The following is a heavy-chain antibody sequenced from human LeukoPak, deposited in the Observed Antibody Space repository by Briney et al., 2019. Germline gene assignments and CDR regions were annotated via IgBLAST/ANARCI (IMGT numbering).Heavy chain of an antibody. D-gene: IGHD3-16*01. CDR3: AKDSLADIDY. CDR1: GFSFSTYG. V-gene: IGHV3-30*02. Sequence: GRSLRLSCAASGFSFSTYGMHWVRQAPGKGLEWVAFIRHDGSIKNYADSVKGRSTISRDNSKNTLYLQMNSLRAEDTAVYYCAKDSLADIDYWGQGTLVTVSS. CDR2: IRHDGSIK. J-gene: IGHJ4*02.